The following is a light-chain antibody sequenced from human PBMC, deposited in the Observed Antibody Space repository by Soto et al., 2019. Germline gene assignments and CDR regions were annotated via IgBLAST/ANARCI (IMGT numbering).Light chain of an antibody. Sequence: EVMLTQSPGTLSLSPGERATLSCRASQSVSSNYLAWYQQMSGQAPRLLIYGASNRATGIPDRFSGSGSGTDFTLTIRRLEPEDFAVYYCQQYDTSPRTFGQGTKVEFK. J-gene: IGKJ1*01. CDR3: QQYDTSPRT. CDR2: GAS. V-gene: IGKV3-20*01. CDR1: QSVSSNY.